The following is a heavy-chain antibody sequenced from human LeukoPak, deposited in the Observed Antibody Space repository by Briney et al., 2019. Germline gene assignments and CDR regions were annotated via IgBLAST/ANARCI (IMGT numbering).Heavy chain of an antibody. D-gene: IGHD1-1*01. CDR2: IGTAGDT. Sequence: LSGGSLRLSCAASGFTFSDYDMHWVRQATGKGLEWVSAIGTAGDTYYTGSVKGRFTISRENAKNSLYLQMNSLRAGDTAEYYCARVAKERVGGVYYFDYWGQGTLVTVSS. CDR3: ARVAKERVGGVYYFDY. V-gene: IGHV3-13*01. J-gene: IGHJ4*02. CDR1: GFTFSDYD.